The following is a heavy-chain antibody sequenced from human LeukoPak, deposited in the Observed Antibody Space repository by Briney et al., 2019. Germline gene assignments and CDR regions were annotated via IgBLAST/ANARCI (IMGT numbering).Heavy chain of an antibody. CDR2: IRYDGSNK. CDR1: GFIFNSYG. Sequence: GGSLRLSCAASGFIFNSYGMHWVRQAPGKGLEWVAFIRYDGSNKYYADSVKGRFTISRDNSKLYLQMNSLRAEDTAVYYCAKKGYSNGWRDSYYFDCWGQGTLVTVSS. CDR3: AKKGYSNGWRDSYYFDC. D-gene: IGHD6-19*01. V-gene: IGHV3-30*02. J-gene: IGHJ4*02.